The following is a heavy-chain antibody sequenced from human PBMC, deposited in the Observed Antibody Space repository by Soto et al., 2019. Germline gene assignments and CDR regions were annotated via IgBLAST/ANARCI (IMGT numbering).Heavy chain of an antibody. CDR1: GGSISSSNW. D-gene: IGHD1-26*01. J-gene: IGHJ3*02. V-gene: IGHV4-4*02. Sequence: PSATLSLTCAVSGGSISSSNWWSWVRQPPGKGLEWFVYIYYSGISNYNPSLKSRVTISVDTSKNQFSLKLSSVTAADMAVYYCARRAVGATSFVFDIWGQGTMVTVSS. CDR2: IYYSGIS. CDR3: ARRAVGATSFVFDI.